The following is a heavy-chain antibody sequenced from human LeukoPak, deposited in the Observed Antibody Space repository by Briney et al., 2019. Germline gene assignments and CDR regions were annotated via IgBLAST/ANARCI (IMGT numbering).Heavy chain of an antibody. CDR1: GFTFSTYR. D-gene: IGHD3-9*01. V-gene: IGHV3-21*01. CDR3: ASGNYDILGDAFDI. Sequence: GGSLRLSCAASGFTFSTYRMSWVRQAPGKGLEWVSSISSSSSYIYYADSVKGRFTISRDNAKNSLYLQMNSLRAEDTAVYYCASGNYDILGDAFDIWGQGTMVTVSS. J-gene: IGHJ3*02. CDR2: ISSSSSYI.